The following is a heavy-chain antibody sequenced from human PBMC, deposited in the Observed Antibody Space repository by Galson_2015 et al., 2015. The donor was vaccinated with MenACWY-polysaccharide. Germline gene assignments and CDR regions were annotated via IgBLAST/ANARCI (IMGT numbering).Heavy chain of an antibody. J-gene: IGHJ4*02. CDR1: GFSFTTYW. CDR3: ARAFGYRWACYLDY. V-gene: IGHV3-7*01. Sequence: SLRLSCAASGFSFTTYWMSWVRQAPGKGLEWVASIKEDGNEQSYVDSVKDRFTISRDNAKNSLFLQMDSLRADDTAVYYCARAFGYRWACYLDYWGQGALVTVSS. CDR2: IKEDGNEQ. D-gene: IGHD5-12*01.